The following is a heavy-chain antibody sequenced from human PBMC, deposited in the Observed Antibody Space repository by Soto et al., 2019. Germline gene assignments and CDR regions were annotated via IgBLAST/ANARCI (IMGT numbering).Heavy chain of an antibody. CDR1: GFTFSSYA. CDR3: AKEGSRGWYFFDY. D-gene: IGHD6-19*01. CDR2: ISGSGGSA. J-gene: IGHJ4*02. V-gene: IGHV3-23*01. Sequence: GGSLRLSCAASGFTFSSYAMSWVRQAPGKGLEWVSTISGSGGSAYYADSMKGRLTISRDNSKNTLYLQMNSLRAEDTAVYYCAKEGSRGWYFFDYWGQGTLVTVSS.